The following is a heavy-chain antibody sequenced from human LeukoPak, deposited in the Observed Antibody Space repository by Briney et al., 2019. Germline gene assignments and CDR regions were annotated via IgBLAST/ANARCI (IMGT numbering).Heavy chain of an antibody. CDR1: GSSLTTSGVG. J-gene: IGHJ4*02. D-gene: IGHD6-13*01. CDR3: VHISRRSYYFDY. Sequence: SGPTLVNPTQTLTLTCTLTGSSLTTSGVGVGWIRQPPGKALAWLALIYWDDDARYTESLKSRLTITKDTSKNQVVLTMTNLDPVDTGTYYCVHISRRSYYFDYWGQGTLVTVSS. V-gene: IGHV2-5*02. CDR2: IYWDDDA.